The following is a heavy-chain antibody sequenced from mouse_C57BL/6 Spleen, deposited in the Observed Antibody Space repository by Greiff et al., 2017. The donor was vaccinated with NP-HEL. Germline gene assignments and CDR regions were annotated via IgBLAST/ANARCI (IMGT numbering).Heavy chain of an antibody. J-gene: IGHJ1*03. V-gene: IGHV5-4*01. CDR3: ARDQHYYGSSYWYFDV. CDR2: ISDGGSYT. CDR1: GFTFSSYA. Sequence: EVKLEESGGGLVKPGGSLKLSCAASGFTFSSYAMSWVRQTPEKRLEWVATISDGGSYTYYPDNVKGRFTISRDNAKNNLYLQMSHLKSEDTAMYYCARDQHYYGSSYWYFDVWGTGTTVTVSS. D-gene: IGHD1-1*01.